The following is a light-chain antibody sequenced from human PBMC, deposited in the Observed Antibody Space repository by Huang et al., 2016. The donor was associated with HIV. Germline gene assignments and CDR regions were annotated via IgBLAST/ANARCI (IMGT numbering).Light chain of an antibody. Sequence: EIVMTQSPATLSVSPGERATLSCRASQSVTSLAWYQQKPGQTPRLPIYGASTRATGIPARFSGSGAGTDCTLTISSLQSEDFAVYYCQQYNNWPSITFGQGTRLEIK. J-gene: IGKJ5*01. V-gene: IGKV3-15*01. CDR1: QSVTS. CDR3: QQYNNWPSIT. CDR2: GAS.